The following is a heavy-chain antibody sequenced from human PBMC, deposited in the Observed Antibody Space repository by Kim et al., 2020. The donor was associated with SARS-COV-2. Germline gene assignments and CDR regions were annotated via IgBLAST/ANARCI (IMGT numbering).Heavy chain of an antibody. D-gene: IGHD3-10*01. CDR2: INAGNGNT. CDR3: ARDKPHYYGSGSYYNQKRSLVGDAFDI. Sequence: ASVKVSCKASGYTFTSYAMHWVRQAPGQRLEWMGWINAGNGNTKYSQKFQGRVTITRDTSASTAYMELSSLRSEDTAVYYCARDKPHYYGSGSYYNQKRSLVGDAFDIWGQGTMVTVSS. J-gene: IGHJ3*02. V-gene: IGHV1-3*01. CDR1: GYTFTSYA.